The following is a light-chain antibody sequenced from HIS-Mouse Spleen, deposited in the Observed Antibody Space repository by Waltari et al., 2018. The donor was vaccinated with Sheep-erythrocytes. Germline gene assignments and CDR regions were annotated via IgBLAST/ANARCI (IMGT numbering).Light chain of an antibody. CDR3: QVWDSSSDHRV. CDR1: NIGSKS. Sequence: SYFLPQPPSVSVAPGKTARITCGGNNIGSKSVHGYQQKPGQAPVLVVYDDSDRPSGIPERLPGANSGNTATLTISRVEAGDEADYYCQVWDSSSDHRVFGGGTKLTVL. V-gene: IGLV3-21*03. J-gene: IGLJ3*02. CDR2: DDS.